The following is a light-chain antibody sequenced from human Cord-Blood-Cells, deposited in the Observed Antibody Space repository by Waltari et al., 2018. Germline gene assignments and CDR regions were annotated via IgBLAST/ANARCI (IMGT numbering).Light chain of an antibody. V-gene: IGLV2-14*01. J-gene: IGLJ3*02. Sequence: QSALTQPASVSGSPGQSITISCTGTSSDVGGYNYVSWYQQHPGKVPILMIYEVSNRPSGVSNRFSGSKSGNTASLTISGLQAEDEADYYCSSYTSSSTSFGGGTKLTVL. CDR3: SSYTSSSTS. CDR2: EVS. CDR1: SSDVGGYNY.